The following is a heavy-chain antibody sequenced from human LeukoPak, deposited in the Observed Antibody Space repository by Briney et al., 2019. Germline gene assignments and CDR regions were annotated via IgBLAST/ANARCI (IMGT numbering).Heavy chain of an antibody. Sequence: PGRSLRLSCAASGFTFSSYGMHWVRQAPGKGLEWVAVISNDGYSQYYAHSVKGRFTVSRDNSKNTLYLRMNNLKTDDTAVYYCAKPCQGGGVCFLILEWGQGTLLTVSS. D-gene: IGHD2-8*02. J-gene: IGHJ4*02. CDR2: ISNDGYSQ. CDR1: GFTFSSYG. CDR3: AKPCQGGGVCFLILE. V-gene: IGHV3-30*18.